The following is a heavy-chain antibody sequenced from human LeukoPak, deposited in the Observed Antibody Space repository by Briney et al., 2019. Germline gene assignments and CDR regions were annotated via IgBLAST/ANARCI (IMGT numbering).Heavy chain of an antibody. J-gene: IGHJ4*02. CDR3: ARQGLGHVGSYYDILTNFDY. V-gene: IGHV3-7*02. D-gene: IGHD3-9*01. CDR2: IKQDGSEK. CDR1: GFTFSNYW. Sequence: PGGSLRLSCATSGFTFSNYWMAWVRQAPGKGLEWMGNIKQDGSEKCYVDSVKGRFTFTRDNAKKSAYLQMNSLRADDTAVYYCARQGLGHVGSYYDILTNFDYWGQGTLVTVSS.